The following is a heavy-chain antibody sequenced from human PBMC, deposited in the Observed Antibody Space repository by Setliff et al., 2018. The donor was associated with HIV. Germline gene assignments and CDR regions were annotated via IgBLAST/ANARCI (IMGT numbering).Heavy chain of an antibody. Sequence: GGSLRLSCAASGFTFSSYWMSWVRQAPGKGLEWVANIKQDGSEKYYVDSVKGRFTISRDNSKNTLYLQMNRLRVDDTAVYYCAKDGISGGSYPPYYFDYWGHGTLVTVSS. CDR2: IKQDGSEK. CDR3: AKDGISGGSYPPYYFDY. CDR1: GFTFSSYW. D-gene: IGHD2-15*01. V-gene: IGHV3-7*03. J-gene: IGHJ4*01.